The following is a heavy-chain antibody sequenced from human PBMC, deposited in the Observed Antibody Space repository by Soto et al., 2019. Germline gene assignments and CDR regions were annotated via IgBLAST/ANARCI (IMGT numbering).Heavy chain of an antibody. J-gene: IGHJ4*02. Sequence: QITLKESGPTLVKPTQTLTLTCTFSGFSLSTSGVGVGWIRQPPGKALEWLALIYWDDDKRYSPSLKSRLTITXXPXKIXVVLTMTNMDPVDTATYYCAHRHFYYDSSGYYYDYWGQGTLVTVSS. CDR2: IYWDDDK. D-gene: IGHD3-22*01. CDR1: GFSLSTSGVG. CDR3: AHRHFYYDSSGYYYDY. V-gene: IGHV2-5*02.